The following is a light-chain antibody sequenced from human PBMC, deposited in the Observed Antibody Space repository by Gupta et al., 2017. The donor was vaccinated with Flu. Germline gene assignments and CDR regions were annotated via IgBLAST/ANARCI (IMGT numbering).Light chain of an antibody. CDR1: QSGSSN. V-gene: IGKV3-15*01. CDR2: GAS. J-gene: IGKJ4*01. Sequence: EIVMTQSPATLSVSPGERATLPCRASQSGSSNLAWYQQKPGQAPRLLIYGASTRATGIPARFSGSGSGTEFTLTIRSLQSEDFAVYDCQQYNNWRPLTFGGGTKVEIK. CDR3: QQYNNWRPLT.